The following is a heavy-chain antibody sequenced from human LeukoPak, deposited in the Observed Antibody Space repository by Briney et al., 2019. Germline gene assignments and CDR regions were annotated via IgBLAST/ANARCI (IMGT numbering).Heavy chain of an antibody. J-gene: IGHJ3*02. V-gene: IGHV3-7*04. D-gene: IGHD3-3*01. Sequence: GGSLRLSCAASGFTFNNYWMSWVRQAPGKGLEWVANIKPDGSEQYCVDSVKGRFSISRDNVRNALYLQMNSLRVGDTALYYCARGDFWSGDYTDAFDIWGQGTMVTVSS. CDR3: ARGDFWSGDYTDAFDI. CDR1: GFTFNNYW. CDR2: IKPDGSEQ.